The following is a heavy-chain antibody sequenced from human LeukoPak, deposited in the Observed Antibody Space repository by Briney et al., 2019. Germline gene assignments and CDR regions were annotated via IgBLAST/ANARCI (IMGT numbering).Heavy chain of an antibody. CDR2: ISGSGGST. J-gene: IGHJ4*02. CDR3: ARGLPATLLDY. CDR1: GFTFSSYA. D-gene: IGHD2-2*01. Sequence: GGSLRLSCAASGFTFSSYAMSWVRQAPGKGLEWVSAISGSGGSTYYADSVKGRFTISRDNAKNSLYLQMNSLRAEDTAIYYCARGLPATLLDYWGQGTLVTVSS. V-gene: IGHV3-23*01.